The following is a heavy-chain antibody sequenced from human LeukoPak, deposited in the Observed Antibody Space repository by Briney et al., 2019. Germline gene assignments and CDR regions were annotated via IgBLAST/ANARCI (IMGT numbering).Heavy chain of an antibody. Sequence: ASVNVSCKVSGYTLTELPIHWVRQGPGEGREGRGGFDPDDGETVHAQMFQGRVTMTEDTSSDTASMELSSLRSEDTAVYYCATGTSGSYYVGIVRPIDYWGQGTLVTVSS. CDR1: GYTLTELP. V-gene: IGHV1-24*01. CDR3: ATGTSGSYYVGIVRPIDY. J-gene: IGHJ4*02. D-gene: IGHD1-26*01. CDR2: FDPDDGET.